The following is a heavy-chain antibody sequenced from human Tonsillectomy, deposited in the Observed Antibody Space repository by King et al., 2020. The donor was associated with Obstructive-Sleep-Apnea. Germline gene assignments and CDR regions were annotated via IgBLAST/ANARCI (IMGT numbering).Heavy chain of an antibody. CDR3: AKIFSSFDWLLLDY. Sequence: VQLVESGGGVVQPGRSLRLSCAASGFTFSRSGMHWVRQAPGKGLEWVAFIRYDGSNEYYAVSVKGRFTVSRDNSKNTRYLELNSLRAEDTAVYYCAKIFSSFDWLLLDYWGQGTLVTVSS. CDR1: GFTFSRSG. V-gene: IGHV3-30*02. J-gene: IGHJ4*02. CDR2: IRYDGSNE. D-gene: IGHD3-9*01.